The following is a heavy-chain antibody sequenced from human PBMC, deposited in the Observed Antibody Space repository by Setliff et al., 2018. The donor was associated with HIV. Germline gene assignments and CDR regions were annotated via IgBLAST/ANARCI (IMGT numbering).Heavy chain of an antibody. CDR3: ARHSRAGDIDY. V-gene: IGHV4-39*01. J-gene: IGHJ4*02. Sequence: SETLSLTCTVSGVSFSSSSYYRGWIRQPPGKGLEWIGSFYYGGSTYYNPSLKSRVTISVDTSKNQFSLRLTSVTAADTAVYYCARHSRAGDIDYWGQGARVTVSS. CDR1: GVSFSSSSYY. D-gene: IGHD3-16*01. CDR2: FYYGGST.